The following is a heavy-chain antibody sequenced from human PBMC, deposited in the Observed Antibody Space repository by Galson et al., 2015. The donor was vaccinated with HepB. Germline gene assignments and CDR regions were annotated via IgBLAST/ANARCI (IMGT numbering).Heavy chain of an antibody. D-gene: IGHD6-6*01. CDR1: GFTFRSYW. CDR2: IKQDGSDK. Sequence: SLRLSCAASGFTFRSYWMTWVRQAPGKGLEWVANIKQDGSDKHYMDSVKGRFAISRDNAKNSLYLQMNSLRAEDTAVYYCARLGSSRSLANDYWGQGTLVTVSS. V-gene: IGHV3-7*03. J-gene: IGHJ4*02. CDR3: ARLGSSRSLANDY.